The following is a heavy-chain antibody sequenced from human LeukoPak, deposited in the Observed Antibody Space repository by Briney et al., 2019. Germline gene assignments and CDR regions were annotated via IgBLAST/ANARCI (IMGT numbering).Heavy chain of an antibody. J-gene: IGHJ6*03. CDR3: ARSYSYGYGRYYYYYMDV. D-gene: IGHD5-18*01. CDR1: GGSFSGYY. Sequence: SETLSLTRAVYGGSFSGYYWSWIRQPPGKGLEWIGEINHSGSTNYNPSLKSRVTISVDTSKNQFSLKLSSVTAADTAVYYCARSYSYGYGRYYYYYMDVWGKGTTVTVSS. CDR2: INHSGST. V-gene: IGHV4-34*01.